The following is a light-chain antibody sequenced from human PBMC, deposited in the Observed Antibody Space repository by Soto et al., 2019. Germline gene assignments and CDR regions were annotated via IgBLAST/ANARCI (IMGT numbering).Light chain of an antibody. CDR3: SSFAGSNNFPYV. Sequence: QSALTQPPSASGSPGQSVTISCTGTSSDVGAYDYVSWYQQHPGKAPKLMIYEINKRPSGVPDRFSGSKSGNTASLTVSGLQAEDEADYDGSSFAGSNNFPYVFGTGTKVTVL. CDR1: SSDVGAYDY. V-gene: IGLV2-8*01. J-gene: IGLJ1*01. CDR2: EIN.